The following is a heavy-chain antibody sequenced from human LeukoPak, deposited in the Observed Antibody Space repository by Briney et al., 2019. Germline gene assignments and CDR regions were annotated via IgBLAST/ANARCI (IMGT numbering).Heavy chain of an antibody. Sequence: SETLSLTCTDSGGSISSGGYYWSWIRQHPGKGLEWIGYIYYSGSTYYNPSLKSRVTISVDTSKNQFSLKLSSVTAADTAVYYCARDRGDGYNPDAFDIWGQGTMVTVSS. D-gene: IGHD5-24*01. CDR2: IYYSGST. CDR1: GGSISSGGYY. J-gene: IGHJ3*02. CDR3: ARDRGDGYNPDAFDI. V-gene: IGHV4-31*03.